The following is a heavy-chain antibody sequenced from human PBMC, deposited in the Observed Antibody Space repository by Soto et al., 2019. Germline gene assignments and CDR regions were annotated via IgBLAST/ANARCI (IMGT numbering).Heavy chain of an antibody. J-gene: IGHJ4*02. CDR3: ARDSVGSGYD. CDR1: GGSITSYY. Sequence: QVQLQESGPGLVKPSETLSLTCTVSGGSITSYYWSWIRRPPGKRLEWIGCIYYSGSTNYNSPLKSRVTISVDTFKNQFSLELRSVTAADTAVYYCARDSVGSGYDWGQGTLVIVFS. D-gene: IGHD5-12*01. CDR2: IYYSGST. V-gene: IGHV4-59*01.